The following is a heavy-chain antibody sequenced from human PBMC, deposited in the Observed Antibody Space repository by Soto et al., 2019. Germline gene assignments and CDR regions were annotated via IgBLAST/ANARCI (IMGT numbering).Heavy chain of an antibody. CDR3: ERHVEYRPVGSGYHYYGMDV. Sequence: WSGRVRQKTGKGLEWMGIVYPSDSDTRYSPSFQGQVTISADKSISTAYLQWSSLKASDTAMDYCERHVEYRPVGSGYHYYGMDVWGQGTTDTVSS. CDR2: VYPSDSDT. V-gene: IGHV5-51*01. CDR1: W. J-gene: IGHJ6*02. D-gene: IGHD6-19*01.